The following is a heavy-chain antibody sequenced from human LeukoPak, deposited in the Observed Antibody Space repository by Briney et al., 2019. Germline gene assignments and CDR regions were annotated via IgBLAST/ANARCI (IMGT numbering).Heavy chain of an antibody. CDR2: INHSGST. J-gene: IGHJ4*02. CDR3: ARHEGCCSGGSCYNFGDY. Sequence: SETLSLTCAVYGGSFSGYYWSWIRQPPGKGLEWIGEINHSGSTNYNPSLKSRVTISVDTSKNQFSLKLSSVTAADTAVYYCARHEGCCSGGSCYNFGDYWGQGTLVTVSS. D-gene: IGHD2-15*01. V-gene: IGHV4-34*01. CDR1: GGSFSGYY.